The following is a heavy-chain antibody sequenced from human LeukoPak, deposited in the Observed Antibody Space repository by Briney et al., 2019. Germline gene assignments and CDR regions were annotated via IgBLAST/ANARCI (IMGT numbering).Heavy chain of an antibody. CDR2: IRYDGSNK. CDR3: AKVRYCSGVNCYPDDN. CDR1: GFTFSDYC. J-gene: IGHJ4*02. D-gene: IGHD2-15*01. V-gene: IGHV3-30*02. Sequence: GGSLRLSCAASGFTFSDYCMHWVRRAPGKGRNWVAFIRYDGSNKYYADSVKGRFTISRDNSKNMLYLEMNSLSTEDTAVYYCAKVRYCSGVNCYPDDNWGQGTLVTVSS.